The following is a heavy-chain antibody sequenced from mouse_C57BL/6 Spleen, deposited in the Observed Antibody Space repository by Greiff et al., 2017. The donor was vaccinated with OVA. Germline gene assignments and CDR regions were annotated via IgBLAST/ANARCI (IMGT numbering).Heavy chain of an antibody. CDR2: IYPGDGDT. CDR1: GYAFSSSW. CDR3: ARPPAYYDEGGYFDV. Sequence: VQRVESGPELVKPGASVKISCKASGYAFSSSWMNWVKQRPGKGLEWIGRIYPGDGDTNYNGKFKGKATLTADKSSSTAYMQLSSLTSEDSAVYFCARPPAYYDEGGYFDVWGTGATVTVSS. D-gene: IGHD2-10*01. V-gene: IGHV1-82*01. J-gene: IGHJ1*03.